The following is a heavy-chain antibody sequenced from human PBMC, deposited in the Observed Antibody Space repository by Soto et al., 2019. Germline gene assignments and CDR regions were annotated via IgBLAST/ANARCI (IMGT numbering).Heavy chain of an antibody. Sequence: QVQLVQSGAEVKKPGSSVKVSCKASGGTFSSYAISWVRQAPGQGLEWMGGIIPIFGTANYAQKFQGRVTITADESTSTAYMELSSLRSEDTDVYYCAREIRRVSDGSGSYFHWGQGTLVTVSS. D-gene: IGHD3-10*01. CDR1: GGTFSSYA. V-gene: IGHV1-69*01. CDR3: AREIRRVSDGSGSYFH. CDR2: IIPIFGTA. J-gene: IGHJ4*02.